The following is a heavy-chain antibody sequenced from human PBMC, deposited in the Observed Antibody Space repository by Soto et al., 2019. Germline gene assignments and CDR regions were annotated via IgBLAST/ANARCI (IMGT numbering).Heavy chain of an antibody. D-gene: IGHD2-21*02. J-gene: IGHJ4*02. CDR1: GFTFSSYA. CDR2: ISGSGGST. CDR3: AKDRGIVVVTAIPGSFDY. V-gene: IGHV3-23*01. Sequence: GGSLRLSCAASGFTFSSYAMSWVRQAPGKGLEWVSAISGSGGSTYYADSVKGRFTISRDNSKNTLYLQMNSLRAEDTAVYYCAKDRGIVVVTAIPGSFDYWGQGTLVTSPQ.